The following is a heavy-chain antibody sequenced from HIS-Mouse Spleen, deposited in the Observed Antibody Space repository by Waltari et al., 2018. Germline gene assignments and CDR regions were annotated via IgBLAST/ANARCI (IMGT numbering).Heavy chain of an antibody. J-gene: IGHJ2*01. D-gene: IGHD6-13*01. Sequence: QLQLQESGPGLVTPSATLSLTCTVSGGSISSRSYYWGWIRQPPVKGLEWIGSIYYSGSTYYNPSLKSRVTISVDTSKNQFSLKLSSVTAADTAVYYCAREIPYSSSWYDWYFELWGRGTLVTVSS. V-gene: IGHV4-39*07. CDR1: GGSISSRSYY. CDR3: AREIPYSSSWYDWYFEL. CDR2: IYYSGST.